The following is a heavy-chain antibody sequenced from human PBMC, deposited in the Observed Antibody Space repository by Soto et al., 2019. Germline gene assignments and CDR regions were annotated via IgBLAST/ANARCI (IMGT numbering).Heavy chain of an antibody. CDR1: GFTLSSYS. D-gene: IGHD2-15*01. Sequence: GGSLRLSCAASGFTLSSYSMNWFRKAPGKGLEGISSISSSSSSIYYADSVKGRFTNSRDNAKNSLYMQMNSLRAEYTAAYYCAIDPRGLYGGNDFWGQGTLVTVSS. J-gene: IGHJ4*02. CDR3: AIDPRGLYGGNDF. V-gene: IGHV3-21*01. CDR2: ISSSSSSI.